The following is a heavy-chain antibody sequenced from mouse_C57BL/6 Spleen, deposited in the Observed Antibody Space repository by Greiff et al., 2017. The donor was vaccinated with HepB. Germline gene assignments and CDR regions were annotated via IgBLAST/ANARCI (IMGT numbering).Heavy chain of an antibody. CDR3: ARYYYGSSYVGWYFDD. J-gene: IGHJ1*03. D-gene: IGHD1-1*01. Sequence: QVQLQQPGAELVKPGASVKLSCKASGYTFTSYWMQWVKQRPGQGLEWIGEIDPSDSYTNYNQKFKGKATLTVDTSSRTAYMQLRRLTSEDAAVYYGARYYYGSSYVGWYFDDWGTGTTVTVSS. CDR2: IDPSDSYT. V-gene: IGHV1-50*01. CDR1: GYTFTSYW.